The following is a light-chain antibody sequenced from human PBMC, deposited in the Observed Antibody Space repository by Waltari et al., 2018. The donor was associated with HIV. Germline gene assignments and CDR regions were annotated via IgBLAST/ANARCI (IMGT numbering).Light chain of an antibody. J-gene: IGLJ3*02. Sequence: QSVLTQPPSASGTPGQRVAISCSGSSSNTGSNYVYWYQQLPGTAPKVLIYRSNQRPSGVPDRFSGSKSGTSASLAISALRSEDEADYYCATWDDSLSGPVFGGGTKLTVL. CDR2: RSN. CDR1: SSNTGSNY. CDR3: ATWDDSLSGPV. V-gene: IGLV1-47*01.